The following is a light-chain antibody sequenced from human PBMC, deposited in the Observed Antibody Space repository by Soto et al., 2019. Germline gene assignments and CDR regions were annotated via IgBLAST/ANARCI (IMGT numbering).Light chain of an antibody. V-gene: IGKV1-5*01. CDR1: QTISNW. J-gene: IGKJ5*01. CDR3: QQYYSYLSIT. CDR2: DAS. Sequence: DIQMTQSPSTLSASVGGRVTITCRASQTISNWLAWYQQKPGKAPKLLIYDASTLESGVPSRFSGSGSGTEFTLTISSLQPDDFATYYCQQYYSYLSITFGQGTRLEIK.